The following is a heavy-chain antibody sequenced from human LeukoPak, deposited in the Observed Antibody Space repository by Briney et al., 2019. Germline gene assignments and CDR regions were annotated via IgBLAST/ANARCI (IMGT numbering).Heavy chain of an antibody. J-gene: IGHJ5*02. Sequence: ASVKVSCKASGYTFTGYYMHWVRQAPGQGLEWMGWINPNSGGTNYAQKFQGRVTMTRDTSISTAYMELSRLRSDDTAVYYCARAQGGYYGSGSYYNPTYNWFDPWGQGTLVTVSS. CDR2: INPNSGGT. CDR1: GYTFTGYY. CDR3: ARAQGGYYGSGSYYNPTYNWFDP. V-gene: IGHV1-2*02. D-gene: IGHD3-10*01.